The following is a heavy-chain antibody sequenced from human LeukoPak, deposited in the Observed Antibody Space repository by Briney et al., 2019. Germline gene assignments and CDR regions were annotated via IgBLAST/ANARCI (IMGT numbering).Heavy chain of an antibody. J-gene: IGHJ4*02. CDR1: GGSISNYY. D-gene: IGHD6-6*01. CDR2: IYYSGRT. CDR3: ARYSSSSTYLDS. V-gene: IGHV4-59*01. Sequence: SETLSPTCFVSGGSISNYYWSWIRQPPGKGLEYIGYIYYSGRTDYNPSLKSRVTISVDTSKNQFSLKLSSVTAADTAVYYCARYSSSSTYLDSWGQGTLVTVSS.